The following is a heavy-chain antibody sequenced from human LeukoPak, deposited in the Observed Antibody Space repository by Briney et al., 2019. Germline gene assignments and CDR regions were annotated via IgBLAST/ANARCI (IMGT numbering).Heavy chain of an antibody. CDR1: GGSINTRSYF. CDR3: ARQRGSGWYHPHLF. Sequence: SETLSLTCSASGGSINTRSYFWGWIRQSPGKGLEWITSMYYSGTTYYNPSLKSRVTISVDTYKSQLSLKLSSVTAADTADYYCARQRGSGWYHPHLFWGQGILVTVSS. CDR2: MYYSGTT. V-gene: IGHV4-39*01. J-gene: IGHJ4*02. D-gene: IGHD6-19*01.